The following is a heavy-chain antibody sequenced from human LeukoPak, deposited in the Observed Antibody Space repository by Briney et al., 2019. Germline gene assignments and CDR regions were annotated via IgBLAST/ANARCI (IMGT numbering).Heavy chain of an antibody. V-gene: IGHV3-23*01. J-gene: IGHJ4*02. Sequence: PGGSLRLSCAASGFTFSSYAMSWVRQAPGKGLEWVSAISGSGGSTYYADSVKGRLTISRDNYKNTLYLQMNSLRAEDTPVYYCAKDAYYYDSSGYYAAIDYWGQGTLVTVSS. CDR2: ISGSGGST. CDR3: AKDAYYYDSSGYYAAIDY. D-gene: IGHD3-22*01. CDR1: GFTFSSYA.